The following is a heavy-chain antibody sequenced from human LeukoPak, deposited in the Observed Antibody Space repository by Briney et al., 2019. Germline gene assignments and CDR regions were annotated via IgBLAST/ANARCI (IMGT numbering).Heavy chain of an antibody. J-gene: IGHJ6*02. Sequence: SETLSLTCTVSGGSISNYYWSWIRQPPGEGLEWIGYIFYSGSTNYNPSLKSRVTISLDTSKNQFSLKLSSVTAADTAVYYCARGGDGYCSGGSCYPYYYYGMDVWGQGTTVTVSS. CDR2: IFYSGST. V-gene: IGHV4-59*08. CDR3: ARGGDGYCSGGSCYPYYYYGMDV. D-gene: IGHD2-15*01. CDR1: GGSISNYY.